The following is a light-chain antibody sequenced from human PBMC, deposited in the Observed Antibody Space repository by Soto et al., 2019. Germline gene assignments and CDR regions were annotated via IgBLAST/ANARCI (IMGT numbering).Light chain of an antibody. CDR3: AAWDDSLSVVV. V-gene: IGLV1-47*01. CDR2: KNN. CDR1: SSNIGSHY. Sequence: QSVLTQPPSASGTPGQRVTISCSGSSSNIGSHYVNWYQQLPETAPKLLIYKNNQRPSGVPDRFSGSTSDTSASLAISGLRSEDEADYFCAAWDDSLSVVVFGGGTQLTVL. J-gene: IGLJ2*01.